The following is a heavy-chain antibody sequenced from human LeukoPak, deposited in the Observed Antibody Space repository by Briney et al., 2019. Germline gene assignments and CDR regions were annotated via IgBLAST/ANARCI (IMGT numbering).Heavy chain of an antibody. V-gene: IGHV4-4*07. D-gene: IGHD3-22*01. J-gene: IGHJ4*02. CDR2: IYTSGST. CDR3: ARDLAYYYDSSGYYSLFDY. CDR1: GGSISSYY. Sequence: SETLSLTCTVSGGSISSYYWSWIRQPAGKGLEWIGRIYTSGSTNYNPSLKSRVTMSVDTSKNQFSLKLSSVTVADTAVYYCARDLAYYYDSSGYYSLFDYWGQGTLVTVSS.